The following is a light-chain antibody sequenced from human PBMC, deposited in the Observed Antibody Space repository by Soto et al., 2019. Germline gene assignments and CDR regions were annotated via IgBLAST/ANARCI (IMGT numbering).Light chain of an antibody. CDR1: QSVIN. Sequence: EIVMTQSPATLSVSPGERATLSCRASQSVINLAWYQQKPGQAPRLLIYGASTRASGIPARFSGSGSGTDFTLTISSLQSEDFAVYYCQQYNSWTWTLGQGTTVEIK. V-gene: IGKV3-15*01. J-gene: IGKJ1*01. CDR3: QQYNSWTWT. CDR2: GAS.